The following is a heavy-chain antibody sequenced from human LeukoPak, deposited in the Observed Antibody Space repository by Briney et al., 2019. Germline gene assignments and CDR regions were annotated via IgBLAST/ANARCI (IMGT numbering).Heavy chain of an antibody. CDR1: GGSISSSGYY. V-gene: IGHV4-39*02. CDR3: AKDRYSGLNTIDY. D-gene: IGHD6-13*01. Sequence: PSETLSLTCTVSGGSISSSGYYWGWIRQPPGKGLEWIGTIYYSGSTQYNPSLKSRVTISVDTSKNQFSLKLSSVTAADTAVYYCAKDRYSGLNTIDYWGQGTLVTVSS. J-gene: IGHJ4*02. CDR2: IYYSGST.